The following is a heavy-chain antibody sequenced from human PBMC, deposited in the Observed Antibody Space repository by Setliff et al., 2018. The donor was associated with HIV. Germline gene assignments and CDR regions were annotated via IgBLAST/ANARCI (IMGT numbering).Heavy chain of an antibody. J-gene: IGHJ6*03. CDR1: GGTFSSYA. D-gene: IGHD3-10*02. CDR2: IIPIFNTA. V-gene: IGHV1-69*13. CDR3: ARIVRPSYYYYYYMDV. Sequence: SVKVSCKAPGGTFSSYAISWVRQAPGQGLEWMGGIIPIFNTANYAQKFQGRVTITADESTSTAYMELSSLRSEDTAVYYCARIVRPSYYYYYYMDVWGKGTTVTVSS.